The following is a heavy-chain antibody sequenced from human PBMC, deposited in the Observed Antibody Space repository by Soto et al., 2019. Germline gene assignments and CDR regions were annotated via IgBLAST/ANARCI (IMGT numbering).Heavy chain of an antibody. V-gene: IGHV3-23*01. CDR1: GFTFSSYA. Sequence: GGSLRLSYAASGFTFSSYAMSWVRQAPGKGLEWVSAISGSGGSTYYADSVKGRFTISRDNSKNTLYLQMNSLRAEDTAVYYCAKDRLRYYGSGSYHTSPLFDYWGQGTLVTVSS. CDR2: ISGSGGST. CDR3: AKDRLRYYGSGSYHTSPLFDY. J-gene: IGHJ4*02. D-gene: IGHD3-10*01.